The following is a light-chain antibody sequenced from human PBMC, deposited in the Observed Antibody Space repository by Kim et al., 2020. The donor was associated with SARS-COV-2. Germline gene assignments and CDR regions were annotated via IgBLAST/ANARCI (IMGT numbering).Light chain of an antibody. CDR1: SIETTS. J-gene: IGLJ1*01. CDR2: YDS. V-gene: IGLV3-21*04. Sequence: PGATASLTCGGRSIETTSVPWYQQQPGPAPLLVIYYDSDRPSGIPARFSGSNSGNTATLTISRVEAGDEADFYCQVWDSSSDHYVFGPGTKVTVL. CDR3: QVWDSSSDHYV.